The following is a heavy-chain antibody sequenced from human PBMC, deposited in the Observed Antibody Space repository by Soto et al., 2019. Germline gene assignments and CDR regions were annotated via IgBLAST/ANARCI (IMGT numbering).Heavy chain of an antibody. CDR3: ASGPYGSGSYPNYYYYGMDV. J-gene: IGHJ6*02. CDR1: GGSISSYY. V-gene: IGHV4-59*01. D-gene: IGHD3-10*01. CDR2: IYYSGST. Sequence: PSETLSLTCTVSGGSISSYYWRWIRQPPGKGLEWIGCIYYSGSTNYNPSLKSRVTISVDTSKNQFSLKLSSVTAADTAVYYCASGPYGSGSYPNYYYYGMDVWGQGTTVTVSS.